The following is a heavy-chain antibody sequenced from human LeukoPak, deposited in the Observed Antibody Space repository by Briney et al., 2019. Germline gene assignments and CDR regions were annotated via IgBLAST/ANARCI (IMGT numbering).Heavy chain of an antibody. CDR2: IYYSGST. J-gene: IGHJ4*02. V-gene: IGHV4-39*07. D-gene: IGHD2-21*02. CDR1: GGSISSTSYY. CDR3: ARVSRLHLDY. Sequence: SETLSLTCTVSGGSISSTSYYWGWIRQPPGKGLEGIGSIYYSGSTYYNASLKSRVTISVDTSKNQFSLKLSSVTAADTAVYYCARVSRLHLDYWGQGTLVTVSS.